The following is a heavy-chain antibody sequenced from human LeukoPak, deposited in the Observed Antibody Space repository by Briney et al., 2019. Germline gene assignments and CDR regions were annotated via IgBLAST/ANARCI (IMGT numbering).Heavy chain of an antibody. J-gene: IGHJ4*02. V-gene: IGHV3-7*01. CDR1: GFTFSSYW. Sequence: GGSLRLSCAASGFTFSSYWMRWVRQTPGKGLEWVTNIKQDGSEKYYVDSVKGRFTISRDNAKNSLYVQMSSLRAEDTAVYYCARDRESTMVRGVIISDYWGQGTLVTVSS. D-gene: IGHD3-10*01. CDR3: ARDRESTMVRGVIISDY. CDR2: IKQDGSEK.